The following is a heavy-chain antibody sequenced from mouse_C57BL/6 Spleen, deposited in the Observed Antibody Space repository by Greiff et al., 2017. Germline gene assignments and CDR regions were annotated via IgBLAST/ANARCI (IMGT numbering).Heavy chain of an antibody. CDR1: GYAFSSSW. V-gene: IGHV1-82*01. J-gene: IGHJ4*01. CDR2: IYPGDGDT. Sequence: QVQLKESGPELVKPGASVKISCKASGYAFSSSWMNWVKQRPGKGLEWIGRIYPGDGDTNYNGKFKGKATLTADKSSSTAYMQLSSLTSEDSAVYFCAREYGKGYAMDYWGQGTSVTVSS. CDR3: AREYGKGYAMDY. D-gene: IGHD2-10*02.